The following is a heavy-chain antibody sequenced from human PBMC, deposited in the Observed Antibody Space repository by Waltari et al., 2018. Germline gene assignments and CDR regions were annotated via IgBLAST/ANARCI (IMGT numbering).Heavy chain of an antibody. J-gene: IGHJ4*02. Sequence: QVQLQESGPGLVKPSETLSLTCTVSGGSMNSYYWSWIRQPPGKGLEWIGSMYFTGNTYYNPSLKSRVTISLDTSKKQFSLRLTSVTAADTALYCCARTPLGYCSVGNCYSGYYFDYWGQGTLVTVSS. CDR2: MYFTGNT. V-gene: IGHV4-59*01. CDR1: GGSMNSYY. D-gene: IGHD2-15*01. CDR3: ARTPLGYCSVGNCYSGYYFDY.